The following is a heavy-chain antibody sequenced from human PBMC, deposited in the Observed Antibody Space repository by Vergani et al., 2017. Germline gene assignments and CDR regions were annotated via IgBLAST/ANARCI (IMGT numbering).Heavy chain of an antibody. Sequence: EVQLVESGGGLVQPGGSLRLSCAASGFTFSSYEMNWVRQAPGKGLEWVSAISGSGGSTYYADSVKGRFTISRDNSKNTLYLQMNSLRAEDTAVYYCAKDGVGNTMVRGGPVMARVFDYWGQGTLVTVSS. CDR2: ISGSGGST. CDR1: GFTFSSYE. J-gene: IGHJ4*02. D-gene: IGHD3-10*01. CDR3: AKDGVGNTMVRGGPVMARVFDY. V-gene: IGHV3-23*04.